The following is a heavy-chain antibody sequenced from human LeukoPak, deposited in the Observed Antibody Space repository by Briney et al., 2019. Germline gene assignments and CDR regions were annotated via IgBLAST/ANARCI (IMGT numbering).Heavy chain of an antibody. CDR1: GYTFTSYA. Sequence: VASVKVSCKASGYTFTSYAMHWVRQAPGQRLEWMGWINAGNGNTKYSQKFQGRVTITRDTSASTAYMELSSLRSEDTAVYYCARKRKSWSRTELDFDYWGQGTLVTVSS. CDR2: INAGNGNT. D-gene: IGHD1-26*01. V-gene: IGHV1-3*01. CDR3: ARKRKSWSRTELDFDY. J-gene: IGHJ4*02.